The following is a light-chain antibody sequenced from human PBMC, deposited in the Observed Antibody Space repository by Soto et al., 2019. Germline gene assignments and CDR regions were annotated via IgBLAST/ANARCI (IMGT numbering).Light chain of an antibody. CDR3: QQYDSWPLT. CDR2: GES. Sequence: DILMTQSPATLSLSPGDSAALSCGASQSVTSNLAWYQKNTGQAPRILIYGESTRATAIPDRFSGSGSGTEFNLTISRLQSEDFAVYYCQQYDSWPLTFGGGTKVDIK. J-gene: IGKJ4*01. V-gene: IGKV3-15*01. CDR1: QSVTSN.